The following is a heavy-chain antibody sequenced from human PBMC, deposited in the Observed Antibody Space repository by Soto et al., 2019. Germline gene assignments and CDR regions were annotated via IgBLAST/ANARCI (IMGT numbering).Heavy chain of an antibody. V-gene: IGHV3-74*01. CDR2: INSDGSST. CDR1: GFTFSSYW. Sequence: GGSLRLSCAASGFTFSSYWMHWVRQAPGKGLVWVSRINSDGSSTSYADSVKGRFTISRDNAKNTLYLQMNSLRAEDTAVYYCARESPGRGFDYWGQGTLVTVSS. D-gene: IGHD3-10*01. J-gene: IGHJ4*02. CDR3: ARESPGRGFDY.